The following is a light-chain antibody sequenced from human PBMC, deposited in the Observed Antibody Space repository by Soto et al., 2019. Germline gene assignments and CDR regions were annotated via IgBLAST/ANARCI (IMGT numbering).Light chain of an antibody. CDR1: QTVSSN. CDR2: RAS. Sequence: EIVVTQSPATLSVSPGEGATLSCRASQTVSSNLAWYQQKPGQAPRLLIHRASTRATGVPDRFGGSGSATEFTLTISSLQSEDFAVYYCHQYNSWPLTFGGGTKVEIK. J-gene: IGKJ4*01. V-gene: IGKV3D-15*01. CDR3: HQYNSWPLT.